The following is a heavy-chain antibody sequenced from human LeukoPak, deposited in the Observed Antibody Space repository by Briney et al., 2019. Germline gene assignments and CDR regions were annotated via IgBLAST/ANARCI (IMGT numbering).Heavy chain of an antibody. V-gene: IGHV1-2*02. CDR2: INPDSGGT. CDR3: ARDRGSSWYVDY. D-gene: IGHD6-13*01. J-gene: IGHJ4*02. Sequence: ASVKVSCLASRDIFTSYYIHWVRQAPGQGLEWMGWINPDSGGTKYAQKFQGRVTMTSDTSISTAYMELTRLRSDDTAVYYCARDRGSSWYVDYWGQGTLVTVS. CDR1: RDIFTSYY.